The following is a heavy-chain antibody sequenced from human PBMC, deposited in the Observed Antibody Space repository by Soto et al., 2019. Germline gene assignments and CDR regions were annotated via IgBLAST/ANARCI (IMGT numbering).Heavy chain of an antibody. CDR1: GGSFSGYY. Sequence: SETLSLTCAVYGGSFSGYYWSWIRQHPGKGLEWIGYIYYSGSTYYNPSLKSRVTISVDTSKNQFSLKLSSVTAADTAVYYCATWTDYGDYPGGYWGQGTLVTVSS. CDR2: IYYSGST. J-gene: IGHJ4*02. CDR3: ATWTDYGDYPGGY. V-gene: IGHV4-31*11. D-gene: IGHD4-17*01.